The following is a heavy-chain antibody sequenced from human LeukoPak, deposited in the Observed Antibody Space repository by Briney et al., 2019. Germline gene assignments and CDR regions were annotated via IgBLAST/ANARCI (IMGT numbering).Heavy chain of an antibody. CDR1: GFNFNTYD. CDR2: ISSGGSYI. J-gene: IGHJ5*02. V-gene: IGHV3-21*01. Sequence: GGSLRLSCAASGFNFNTYDMNWVRQAPGKGLEWVSSISSGGSYIYYADSVKGRFTISRDNAKNSLYLQMNSLRAEDTAVYYCANGRQGDWFDPWGQGTLVTVSS. CDR3: ANGRQGDWFDP.